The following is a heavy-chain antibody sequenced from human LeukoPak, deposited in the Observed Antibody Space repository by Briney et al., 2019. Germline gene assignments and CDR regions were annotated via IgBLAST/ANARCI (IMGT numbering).Heavy chain of an antibody. V-gene: IGHV3-21*01. CDR3: ARDRTNDG. CDR2: ISSSSSYI. Sequence: GGSLRLSCAASGLTFSSDSMNWVRQAPGRGLEWVSSISSSSSYIYYADSVNGRFTISIDNANNSLYLQMNSLRAEERAVYYCARDRTNDGWGEGTLVTVSS. J-gene: IGHJ4*02. CDR1: GLTFSSDS.